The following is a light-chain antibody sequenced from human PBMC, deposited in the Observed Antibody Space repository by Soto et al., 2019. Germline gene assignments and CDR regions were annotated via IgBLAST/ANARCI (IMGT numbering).Light chain of an antibody. CDR1: QSVGNN. Sequence: EIVVTQSPATLSVSPGERATLSCSASQSVGNNFAWYQQKPGQAPRLLIFATSTRATGVPARFSGSGSGTEFTLTISSLQSEDFAVYYCQQYGDWPLTFGGGAKVE. J-gene: IGKJ4*01. CDR2: ATS. V-gene: IGKV3-15*01. CDR3: QQYGDWPLT.